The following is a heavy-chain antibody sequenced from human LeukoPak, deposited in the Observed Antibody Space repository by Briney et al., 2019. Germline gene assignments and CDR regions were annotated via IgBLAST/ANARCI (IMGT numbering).Heavy chain of an antibody. D-gene: IGHD2-2*02. J-gene: IGHJ4*02. CDR3: ARGTPYCSSASCYNY. CDR2: VNPRSGNS. V-gene: IGHV1-8*01. Sequence: ASVKVSCKASGCDFSSFDVNWVRQAPGQGLEWMGWVNPRSGNSGYAQKFQGRVTMTRNTSINTAYMELINLQSDDTAVYYCARGTPYCSSASCYNYWGQGSLVTVSS. CDR1: GCDFSSFD.